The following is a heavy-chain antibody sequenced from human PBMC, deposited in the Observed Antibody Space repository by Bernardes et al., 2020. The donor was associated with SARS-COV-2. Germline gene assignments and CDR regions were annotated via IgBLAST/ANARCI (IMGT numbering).Heavy chain of an antibody. CDR1: GFTFRSSW. J-gene: IGHJ4*02. Sequence: VGSLLLSCAASGFTFRSSWMHWVRQIPGRGLVWLSRISTDGRTTNYADSVEGRFTISRDNAKNTLWLQMNSLGADDTAVYYCARGASSGYRIDYWGPGTLVTVSS. D-gene: IGHD3-22*01. V-gene: IGHV3-74*01. CDR3: ARGASSGYRIDY. CDR2: ISTDGRTT.